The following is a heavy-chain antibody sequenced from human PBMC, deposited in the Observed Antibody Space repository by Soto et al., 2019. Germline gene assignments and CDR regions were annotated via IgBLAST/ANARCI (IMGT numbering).Heavy chain of an antibody. CDR2: INPDNGNT. J-gene: IGHJ5*02. CDR3: ARGIATGQLDP. CDR1: GYTFTRYT. Sequence: QVQLVQSGAEVKKPGASVKISCKASGYTFTRYTMNWVRQAPGQRLEWMGWINPDNGNTKSSQKFHDRVIITRDTSASTAYMDRSSLRSEDTAVYYCARGIATGQLDPWGQGTLVTVSS. V-gene: IGHV1-3*01. D-gene: IGHD2-15*01.